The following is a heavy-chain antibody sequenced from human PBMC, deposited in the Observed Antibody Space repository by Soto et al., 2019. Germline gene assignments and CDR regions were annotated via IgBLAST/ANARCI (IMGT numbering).Heavy chain of an antibody. CDR1: GFTFTNYA. J-gene: IGHJ3*01. CDR3: ARGASPYDEVSFDL. Sequence: GSLRLSCAASGFTFTNYAMHWVRQATGEGLEWVSAIGTAGDTYYPDSVRGRFTISRENAKNSLYLQMNSLRAGDTAVYYCARGASPYDEVSFDLWGQGTMVTVSS. V-gene: IGHV3-13*01. CDR2: IGTAGDT. D-gene: IGHD3-3*01.